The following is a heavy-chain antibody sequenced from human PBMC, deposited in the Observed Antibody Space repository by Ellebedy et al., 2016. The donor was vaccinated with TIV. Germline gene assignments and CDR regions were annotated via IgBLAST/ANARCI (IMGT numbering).Heavy chain of an antibody. CDR3: ARGQRLERYFGWPPGGLDY. CDR1: GFTFSDYW. J-gene: IGHJ4*02. CDR2: INEDGTKE. V-gene: IGHV3-7*01. D-gene: IGHD3-9*01. Sequence: GESLKTSXAASGFTFSDYWMNWVRQAPGKGLEWVAIINEDGTKENYVDSVKGRFTISRDNAKDSLFLQMNSLRTEDTAAYYCARGQRLERYFGWPPGGLDYWGQGILVTDSS.